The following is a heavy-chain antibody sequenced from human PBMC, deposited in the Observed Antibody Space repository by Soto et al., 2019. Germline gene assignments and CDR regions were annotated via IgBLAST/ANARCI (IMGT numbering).Heavy chain of an antibody. Sequence: EVQLVESGGGLIQPGGSLRLSCAASGFTVSSNYMSWVRQAPGKGLEWVSVIYSGGSTYYADYVKGRFTITRDNSKNTLYLQMNSLRAEDTAVYYCARDFVVVAAAGRGSYYYYGMDVWGQGTTVTVSS. V-gene: IGHV3-53*01. J-gene: IGHJ6*02. CDR2: IYSGGST. CDR1: GFTVSSNY. D-gene: IGHD6-13*01. CDR3: ARDFVVVAAAGRGSYYYYGMDV.